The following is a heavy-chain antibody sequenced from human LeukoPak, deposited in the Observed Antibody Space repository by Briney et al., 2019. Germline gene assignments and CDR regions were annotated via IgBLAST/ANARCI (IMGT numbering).Heavy chain of an antibody. CDR2: MKGDGSEI. Sequence: GGSLRLSCAASGFTFSSYWMSWVRQAPGKGLEWVANMKGDGSEIHYVDSVKGRFTISRDNARNSLFLHMNGLRPEDTAVYYCARPAYTAAYDLWGQGTMVTVSS. V-gene: IGHV3-7*01. J-gene: IGHJ3*01. D-gene: IGHD3-16*01. CDR1: GFTFSSYW. CDR3: ARPAYTAAYDL.